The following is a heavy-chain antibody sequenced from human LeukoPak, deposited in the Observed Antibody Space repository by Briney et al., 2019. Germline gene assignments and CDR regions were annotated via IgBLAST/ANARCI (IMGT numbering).Heavy chain of an antibody. Sequence: GSLRLSCAASGFTFSSYGMHWVRQPPGKGLEWIGGIYYSGSTYYNPSLKSRVTISVDTSKNQFSLKLSSVTAADTAVYYCASSIEMATDTFDYWGQGTLVTVSS. CDR1: GFTFSSYG. J-gene: IGHJ4*02. V-gene: IGHV4-39*01. CDR3: ASSIEMATDTFDY. D-gene: IGHD5-24*01. CDR2: IYYSGST.